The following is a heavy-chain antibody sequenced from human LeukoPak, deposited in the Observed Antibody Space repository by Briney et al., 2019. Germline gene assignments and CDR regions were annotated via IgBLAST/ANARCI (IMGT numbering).Heavy chain of an antibody. CDR3: AREDYGANDY. CDR1: GYTFTSYG. Sequence: ASVTVSFTASGYTFTSYGISWVRQAPGQGLEWMGWISAYNGNTNYAQKLQGRVTMTTDTSTSTAYMELRSLRSDDTAVYYCAREDYGANDYWGQGTLVTVSS. V-gene: IGHV1-18*01. J-gene: IGHJ4*02. CDR2: ISAYNGNT. D-gene: IGHD4-17*01.